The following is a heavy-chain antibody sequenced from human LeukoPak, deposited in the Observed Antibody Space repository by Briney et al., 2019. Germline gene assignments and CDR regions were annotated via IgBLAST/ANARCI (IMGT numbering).Heavy chain of an antibody. D-gene: IGHD3-9*01. CDR1: GFSFSSYS. Sequence: GGSLRLSCAASGFSFSSYSLNWVRQAPGKGLEWMGGFDPEDGETIYAQKFQGRVTMTEDTSTDTAYMELSSLRSEDTAVYYCATGHYDIPSDIWGQGTMVTVSS. J-gene: IGHJ3*02. CDR2: FDPEDGET. CDR3: ATGHYDIPSDI. V-gene: IGHV1-24*01.